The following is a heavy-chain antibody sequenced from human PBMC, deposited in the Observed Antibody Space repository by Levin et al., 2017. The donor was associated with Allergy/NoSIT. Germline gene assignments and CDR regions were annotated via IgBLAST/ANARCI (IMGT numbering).Heavy chain of an antibody. Sequence: PGESLKISCAASGFTFSSYAMAWVRQAPGKGLEWVSSINGSAAYTWYAKSAKGRFTISRDNSKDTVYLQMDSLKTEDTAVYYCVKEGVPISAAGTGFDSWGQGTLVTVSS. CDR2: INGSAAYT. D-gene: IGHD6-13*01. V-gene: IGHV3-23*01. J-gene: IGHJ4*02. CDR1: GFTFSSYA. CDR3: VKEGVPISAAGTGFDS.